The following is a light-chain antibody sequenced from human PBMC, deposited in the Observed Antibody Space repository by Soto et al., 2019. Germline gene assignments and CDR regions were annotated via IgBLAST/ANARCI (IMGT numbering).Light chain of an antibody. CDR2: DVS. CDR1: SSDVGGYNY. CDR3: CSYAGSYKGYV. J-gene: IGLJ1*01. V-gene: IGLV2-11*01. Sequence: QSALTQPRSVSGSPGQSVTISCTGTSSDVGGYNYVSWYQQHPGKAPKLMIYDVSKRPSGVPDRFSGSKSGNTASLTISGLQAEDADDYYCCSYAGSYKGYVFGTGTKLTVL.